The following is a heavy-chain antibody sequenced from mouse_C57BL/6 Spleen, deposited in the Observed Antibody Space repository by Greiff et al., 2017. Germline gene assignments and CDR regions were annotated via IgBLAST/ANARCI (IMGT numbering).Heavy chain of an antibody. CDR3: AKDGKGNDCDY. CDR1: GFSLTSYG. V-gene: IGHV2-5*01. J-gene: IGHJ2*01. Sequence: QVQLKESGPGLVQPSQSLSITCPVSGFSLTSYGVHWVRQSPGKGLEWLGVLWRGGSTDYNAAFMSRLSITKDNSKSQVFLKMNRRQADDLAIYYCAKDGKGNDCDYWGKGTTLTVST. CDR2: LWRGGST. D-gene: IGHD2-3*01.